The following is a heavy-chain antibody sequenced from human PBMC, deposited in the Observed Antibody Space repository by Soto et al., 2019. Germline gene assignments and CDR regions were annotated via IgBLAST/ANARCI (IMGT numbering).Heavy chain of an antibody. CDR3: ARGRPHLGYHEDIGWFDP. CDR2: ISAYNGNT. Sequence: ASVKVSCKASGYTFTNYGITWVRQAPGQGLEWMGWISAYNGNTKYSQKFQGRVTMTRDTSASTAYMELSSLRSEDTAVYYCARGRPHLGYHEDIGWFDPWAQRTLVTVSS. D-gene: IGHD5-12*01. J-gene: IGHJ5*02. CDR1: GYTFTNYG. V-gene: IGHV1-18*01.